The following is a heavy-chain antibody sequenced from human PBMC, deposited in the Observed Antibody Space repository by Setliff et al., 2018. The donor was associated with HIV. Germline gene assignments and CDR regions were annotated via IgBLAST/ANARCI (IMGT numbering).Heavy chain of an antibody. V-gene: IGHV3-7*01. Sequence: GGSLRLSCLASGFTFKNYWMSWVRQAPGKGLEWVGNIKQDASEIYYVDSLKGRFTISRDNAKNSLYLQMNSLRAEDTAVYYCARGWWHYYYDYWGQGTLVTVSS. D-gene: IGHD2-15*01. J-gene: IGHJ4*02. CDR1: GFTFKNYW. CDR3: ARGWWHYYYDY. CDR2: IKQDASEI.